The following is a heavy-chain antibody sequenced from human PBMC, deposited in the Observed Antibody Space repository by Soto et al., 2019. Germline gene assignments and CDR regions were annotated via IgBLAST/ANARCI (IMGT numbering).Heavy chain of an antibody. CDR3: ARVPGT. CDR2: MYNTGST. CDR1: GGSISGYY. Sequence: SETFSLTCTVSGGSISGYYWSWIRQPPGQGLEWIGYMYNTGSTASNHSFKSRVTISVDTSKNQFSLTLNSVTAADTAVYYCARVPGTWGQGTPVTVAS. J-gene: IGHJ4*03. V-gene: IGHV4-59*12.